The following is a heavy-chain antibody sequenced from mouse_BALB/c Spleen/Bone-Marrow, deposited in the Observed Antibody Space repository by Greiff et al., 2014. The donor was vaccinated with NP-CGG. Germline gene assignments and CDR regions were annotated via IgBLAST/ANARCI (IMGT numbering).Heavy chain of an antibody. Sequence: QVQLQQSGAELVRPGSSVKISCKASGYAFSIYWMNWVKQRPGQGLEWIGQIYPGDDDIDYNGKFKGKATLTADRSSSTAYMQLNSLTSEDSAVYFCARGGISIDYWGQGTTLTVSS. CDR2: IYPGDDDI. CDR1: GYAFSIYW. V-gene: IGHV1-80*01. J-gene: IGHJ2*01. CDR3: ARGGISIDY.